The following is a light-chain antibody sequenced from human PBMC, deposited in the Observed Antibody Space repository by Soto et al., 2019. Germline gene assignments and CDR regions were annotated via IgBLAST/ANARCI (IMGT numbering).Light chain of an antibody. Sequence: QSVLPQPRSVSGSPGQSVTISCTGTGNDVGVYNYVSWYQQHPGRPSQLMIYDVARWPSGVPDRFSGSKSGNTASLTISGHQAEHEADYFCCTYAGGYTKLYGTGTKGTAL. CDR3: CTYAGGYTKL. CDR2: DVA. CDR1: GNDVGVYNY. J-gene: IGLJ1*01. V-gene: IGLV2-11*01.